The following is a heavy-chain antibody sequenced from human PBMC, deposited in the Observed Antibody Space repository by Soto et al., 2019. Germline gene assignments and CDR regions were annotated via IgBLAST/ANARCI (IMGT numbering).Heavy chain of an antibody. V-gene: IGHV3-30-3*01. D-gene: IGHD3-3*01. CDR3: ARVRYDFWSGPVGFDY. Sequence: QVQLVESGGGVVQPGRSLRLSCAASGFTFSSYAMHWVRQAPGKGLEWVAVISYDGSNKYYADSVKGRFTISRDNSKNTLYLQMNSLRAEDTAVYYCARVRYDFWSGPVGFDYWGQGTLVTVSS. J-gene: IGHJ4*02. CDR1: GFTFSSYA. CDR2: ISYDGSNK.